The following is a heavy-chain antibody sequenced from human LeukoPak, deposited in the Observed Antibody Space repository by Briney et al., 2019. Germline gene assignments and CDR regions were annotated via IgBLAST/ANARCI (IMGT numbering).Heavy chain of an antibody. Sequence: ASVKVSCKASGYTFTSYAMHWVRQAPGQRLEWMGWINAGNGNTKYSQEFQGRVTITRDTSASTAYMELSSLRSEDMAVYYCARGGARSSAWYFDYWGQGTLVIVAS. D-gene: IGHD1-26*01. CDR3: ARGGARSSAWYFDY. CDR2: INAGNGNT. J-gene: IGHJ4*02. V-gene: IGHV1-3*03. CDR1: GYTFTSYA.